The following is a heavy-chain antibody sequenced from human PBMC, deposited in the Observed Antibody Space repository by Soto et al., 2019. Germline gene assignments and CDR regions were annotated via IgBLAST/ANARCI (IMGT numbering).Heavy chain of an antibody. CDR1: GYMFVTYG. CDR2: ISAYNGNT. D-gene: IGHD3-10*01. Sequence: ASVKVSCKASGYMFVTYGINWVRQAPGQGLEWMGWISAYNGNTKYAQNLQGRVTMTTDASTSTAYMEMRSLRSDDTAVYYCARDLDGSGSYYNDYWGQGTLATVSS. CDR3: ARDLDGSGSYYNDY. J-gene: IGHJ4*02. V-gene: IGHV1-18*01.